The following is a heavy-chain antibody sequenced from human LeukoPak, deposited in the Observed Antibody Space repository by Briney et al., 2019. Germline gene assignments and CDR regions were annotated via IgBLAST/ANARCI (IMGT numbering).Heavy chain of an antibody. CDR2: IKAKTDGGTA. D-gene: IGHD5-12*01. Sequence: GGSLRLSCAASGFTFSNAWMSWVRQAPGKGLEWVGRIKAKTDGGTADYAAPVKGRFTISRDDSKNTLYLQMNSLKTEDTAVYYCTTDIFGSGYDLNYFDYWGQGTLVTVSS. V-gene: IGHV3-15*01. CDR1: GFTFSNAW. CDR3: TTDIFGSGYDLNYFDY. J-gene: IGHJ4*02.